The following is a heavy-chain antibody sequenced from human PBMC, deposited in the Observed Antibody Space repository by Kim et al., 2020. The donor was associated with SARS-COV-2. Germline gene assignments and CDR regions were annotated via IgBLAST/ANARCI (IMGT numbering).Heavy chain of an antibody. CDR3: ARRDYYGSGSFVY. CDR2: IYYSGTT. Sequence: SETLSLTCTVSGGSISSSTYCWGWIRQSPGKGLEWIGTIYYSGTTYYNPSLNSRGIISVDTSKNQFSLKLNSVTAADTAVYYCARRDYYGSGSFVYWGQGTLVTVSS. V-gene: IGHV4-39*01. CDR1: GGSISSSTYC. J-gene: IGHJ4*02. D-gene: IGHD3-10*01.